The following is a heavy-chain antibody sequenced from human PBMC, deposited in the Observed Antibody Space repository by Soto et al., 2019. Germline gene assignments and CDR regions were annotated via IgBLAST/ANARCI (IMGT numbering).Heavy chain of an antibody. CDR2: ITVSGNTV. V-gene: IGHV3-11*01. J-gene: IGHJ6*02. CDR1: GVTFSDSY. Sequence: QVQLVESGGGLVKPGGSLRLSCAASGVTFSDSYMSWVRQSPVQGLEWISYITVSGNTVYYADSLKGRFTISRDNAKTALFLQRNRLRDEDTAVYYCAKVSCRKKTGPDVWGHGTMVTVSS. CDR3: AKVSCRKKTGPDV.